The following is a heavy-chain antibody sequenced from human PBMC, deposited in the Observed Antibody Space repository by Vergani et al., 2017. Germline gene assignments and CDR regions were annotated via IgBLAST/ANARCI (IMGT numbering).Heavy chain of an antibody. CDR2: INHSGST. Sequence: QVQLQESGPGLVKPSETLSLTCTVSNDSVSNTFYYWGWIRQTPGKGLEWIGSINHSGSTYYNPSLKSRITMSVDTSKNQFSLKLSSVTAADTAVYYCARDYYEVITIFGVVTPRYYYMDVWGKGTTVTVSS. V-gene: IGHV4-39*07. CDR3: ARDYYEVITIFGVVTPRYYYMDV. CDR1: NDSVSNTFYY. D-gene: IGHD3-3*01. J-gene: IGHJ6*03.